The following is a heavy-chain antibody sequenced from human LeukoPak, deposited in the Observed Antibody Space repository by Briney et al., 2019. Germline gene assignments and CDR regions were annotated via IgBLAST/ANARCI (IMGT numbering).Heavy chain of an antibody. CDR2: VDPEDGET. V-gene: IGHV1-69-2*01. Sequence: ASVKISCKASGYTFTDYYMHWVQQAPGKGLEWMGRVDPEDGETIYAEKFQGRVTITADTSTDTAYMELSSLRSEDTAVYYCATSTTYCSSTSCYHYYYYMDVWGKGTTVTVSS. CDR1: GYTFTDYY. J-gene: IGHJ6*03. CDR3: ATSTTYCSSTSCYHYYYYMDV. D-gene: IGHD2-2*01.